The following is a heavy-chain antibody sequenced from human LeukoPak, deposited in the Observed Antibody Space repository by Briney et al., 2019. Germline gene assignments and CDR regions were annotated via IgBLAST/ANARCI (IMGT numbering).Heavy chain of an antibody. CDR1: GGTFSSYA. V-gene: IGHV1-69*13. D-gene: IGHD3-22*01. CDR2: ITPIFGTA. Sequence: SVKVSCKASGGTFSSYATSWVRQAPGQGLEWMGGITPIFGTANYAQKFQGRVTITADESTSTAYMELSSLRSEDTAVYYCAREPRGYYDSSGYYGWFDPWGQGTLVTVSS. CDR3: AREPRGYYDSSGYYGWFDP. J-gene: IGHJ5*02.